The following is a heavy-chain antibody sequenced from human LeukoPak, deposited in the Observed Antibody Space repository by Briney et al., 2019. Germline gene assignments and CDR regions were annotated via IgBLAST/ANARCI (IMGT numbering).Heavy chain of an antibody. D-gene: IGHD2-15*01. J-gene: IGHJ6*02. CDR2: VNHSGST. CDR3: ARAVVLRELYYHYYYGMDV. CDR1: GGSFSGYY. Sequence: SETLSLTCAVYGGSFSGYYWSWIRQPPGKGLEWIGEVNHSGSTNYNPSLKSRVTISVDTSKNQFSLKLSSVTAADTAVYYCARAVVLRELYYHYYYGMDVWGQGTTVTVSS. V-gene: IGHV4-34*01.